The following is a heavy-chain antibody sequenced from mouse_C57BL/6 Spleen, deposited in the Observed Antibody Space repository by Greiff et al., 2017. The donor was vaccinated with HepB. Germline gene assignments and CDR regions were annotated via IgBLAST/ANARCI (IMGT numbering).Heavy chain of an antibody. D-gene: IGHD2-1*01. CDR1: GYTFTDYY. CDR2: INPYNGGT. J-gene: IGHJ1*03. Sequence: VQLQQSGPVLVKPGASVKMSCKASGYTFTDYYMNWVKQSHGKSLEWIGVINPYNGGTSYNQKFKGKATLTVDKSSSTAYMELNSLTSEDSAVYYCARSLYGTDFDVWGTGTTVTVSS. CDR3: ARSLYGTDFDV. V-gene: IGHV1-19*01.